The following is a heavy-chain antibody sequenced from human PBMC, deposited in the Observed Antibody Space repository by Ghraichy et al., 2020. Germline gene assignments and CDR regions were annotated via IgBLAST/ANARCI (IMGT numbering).Heavy chain of an antibody. Sequence: ETLSLTCVGSGFTFSSYSMNWVRQSPGKGLEWVSYITSGRTIFYADSVRGRFTISRDNAQNSLYLQMNSLRDEDTAVYYCARGSKVVRFYYYDGMDVWGQGTTVTVSS. D-gene: IGHD4-23*01. CDR3: ARGSKVVRFYYYDGMDV. CDR2: ITSGRTI. CDR1: GFTFSSYS. V-gene: IGHV3-48*02. J-gene: IGHJ6*02.